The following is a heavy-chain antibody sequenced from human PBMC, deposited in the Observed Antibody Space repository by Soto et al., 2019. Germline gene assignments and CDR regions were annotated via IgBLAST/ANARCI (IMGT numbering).Heavy chain of an antibody. J-gene: IGHJ4*02. CDR3: ARQRTSVVTQAYFDS. D-gene: IGHD2-21*02. CDR1: ADSINNRSYY. Sequence: SETLSLTCTVTADSINNRSYYWGWIRQPPGKGLEWIGSIYYSGSTYNNPSLKSRVSMSVDTPKNQFSLKLRSVTAADTALYYCARQRTSVVTQAYFDSWGQGSLVTVSS. V-gene: IGHV4-39*01. CDR2: IYYSGST.